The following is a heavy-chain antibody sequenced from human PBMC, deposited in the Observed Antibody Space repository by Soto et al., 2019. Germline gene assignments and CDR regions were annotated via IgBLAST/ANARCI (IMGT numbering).Heavy chain of an antibody. CDR2: MNPNSGNT. Sequence: ASVKVSCKASGYTFTRYDINCVRPATGQGLEWMGWMNPNSGNTGYAQKFQGRVTMTRNTSISTAYMELSSLRSEDTAVYYCARRMGTSDAFDSWGQGKTVTVSS. V-gene: IGHV1-8*01. D-gene: IGHD2-8*01. CDR1: GYTFTRYD. J-gene: IGHJ3*02. CDR3: ARRMGTSDAFDS.